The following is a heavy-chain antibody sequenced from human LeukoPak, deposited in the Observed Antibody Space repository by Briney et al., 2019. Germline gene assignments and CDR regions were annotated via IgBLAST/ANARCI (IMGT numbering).Heavy chain of an antibody. J-gene: IGHJ4*02. CDR2: INPNSGGT. Sequence: ASVKVSCKASGYTFTGYYMHWVRQAPGQGLEWMGWINPNSGGTNYAQKFQGRVTMTRDTSISTAYMELSRLRSDDTAVYYCARDVEDSYEKFDYWGQGTLVTVSS. V-gene: IGHV1-2*02. D-gene: IGHD5-18*01. CDR3: ARDVEDSYEKFDY. CDR1: GYTFTGYY.